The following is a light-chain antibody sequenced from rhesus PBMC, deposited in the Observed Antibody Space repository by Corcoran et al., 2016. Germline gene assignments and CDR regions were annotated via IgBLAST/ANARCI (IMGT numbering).Light chain of an antibody. Sequence: QVILTQSPATLSLSPGERATLSCRASQIVSSYLAWYQQKPGQAPRRLISGASSRATGIPDRFSGSGSGTDFTLTSSSLEPKDVGVYHCYQHSSGYSFGQGTKVEIK. J-gene: IGKJ2*01. CDR1: QIVSSY. CDR3: YQHSSGYS. CDR2: GAS. V-gene: IGKV3-10*01.